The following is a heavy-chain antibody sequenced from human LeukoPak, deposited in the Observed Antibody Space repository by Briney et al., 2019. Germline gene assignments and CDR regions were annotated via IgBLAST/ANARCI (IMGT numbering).Heavy chain of an antibody. V-gene: IGHV3-7*03. CDR1: GFTFSSYR. Sequence: TGGSLRLSCAASGFTFSSYRMSWVRQAPGKGLEWVANIKQDGSEKYYLDSVKGRFTISRDNAKNSLYLQMNSLRAEDTAVYYCARGQTTVTNWGQGTLVTVSS. J-gene: IGHJ4*02. CDR3: ARGQTTVTN. D-gene: IGHD4-17*01. CDR2: IKQDGSEK.